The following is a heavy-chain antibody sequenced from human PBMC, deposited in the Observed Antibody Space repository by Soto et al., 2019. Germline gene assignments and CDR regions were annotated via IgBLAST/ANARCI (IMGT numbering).Heavy chain of an antibody. D-gene: IGHD4-17*01. CDR3: AREGEMTTRLTLVAFDI. CDR2: ISSSSSTI. CDR1: GFTFSSYS. Sequence: GGSLRLSCVASGFTFSSYSMNWVRQAPGKGLEWVSYISSSSSTIYYADSVKGRFTISRDNAKNSLYLQMNSLRAEDTAVYYCAREGEMTTRLTLVAFDIWGQGTMVTVSS. J-gene: IGHJ3*02. V-gene: IGHV3-48*01.